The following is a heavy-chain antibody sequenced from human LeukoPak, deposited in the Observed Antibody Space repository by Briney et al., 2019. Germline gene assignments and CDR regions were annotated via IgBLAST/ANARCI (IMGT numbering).Heavy chain of an antibody. J-gene: IGHJ4*02. CDR3: ARARYSGSCYFDY. D-gene: IGHD1-26*01. CDR1: GGSISSYY. Sequence: SETLSLTCTVSGGSISSYYWSWIRQPAGKGLEWIGRINTSGTTNYNPSLKSRVTMSVDTSMNQFSLKLSSVTAADTAVYYCARARYSGSCYFDYWGQGTLVTVSS. V-gene: IGHV4-4*07. CDR2: INTSGTT.